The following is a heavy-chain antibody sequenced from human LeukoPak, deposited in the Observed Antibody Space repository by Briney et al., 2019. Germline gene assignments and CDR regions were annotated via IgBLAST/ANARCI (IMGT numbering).Heavy chain of an antibody. D-gene: IGHD3-3*01. CDR2: IYYSGST. V-gene: IGHV4-59*01. CDR3: ARATFWSGYYPYYYYYGMDV. Sequence: PSETLSLTCTVSGGSISSYYWSWIRQPPGKGLEWIGYIYYSGSTNYNPSLKSRVTISVDTSKNQFSLKLSSVTAADTAVYYCARATFWSGYYPYYYYYGMDVWGQGTTVTVSS. J-gene: IGHJ6*02. CDR1: GGSISSYY.